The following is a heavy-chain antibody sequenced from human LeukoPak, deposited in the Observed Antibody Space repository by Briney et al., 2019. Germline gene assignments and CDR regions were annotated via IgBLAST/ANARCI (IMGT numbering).Heavy chain of an antibody. D-gene: IGHD3-3*01. J-gene: IGHJ6*04. Sequence: GGSLRLSCAVSGFTFSSYWMHWARQAPGKGLVWVSRINTDGSTSYADSVKGRFTISRDNAKNTLYLQMNSLRAEDTALYYCARAEVSLRSLDVWGKGTTVTVSS. CDR3: ARAEVSLRSLDV. CDR2: INTDGST. V-gene: IGHV3-74*01. CDR1: GFTFSSYW.